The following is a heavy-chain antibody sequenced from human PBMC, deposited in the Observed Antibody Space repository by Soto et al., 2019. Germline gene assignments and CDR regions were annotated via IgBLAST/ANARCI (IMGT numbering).Heavy chain of an antibody. V-gene: IGHV1-18*01. D-gene: IGHD6-13*01. J-gene: IGHJ4*02. CDR1: GYTFTSYG. CDR3: ARDRVAVAAAGNGGY. CDR2: ISAYNGNT. Sequence: QVQLVQSGAEVKKPGASVKVSCKASGYTFTSYGISWVRQAPGQGLEWMGWISAYNGNTNNAQKLQGRVTMTTDTSRSTAYRELRSLRSDDTAVYYCARDRVAVAAAGNGGYWGQGTLVTVSS.